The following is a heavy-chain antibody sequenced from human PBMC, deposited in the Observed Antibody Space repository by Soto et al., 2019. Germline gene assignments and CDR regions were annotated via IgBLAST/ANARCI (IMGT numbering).Heavy chain of an antibody. D-gene: IGHD3-3*01. J-gene: IGHJ4*02. CDR2: FIPVYRTL. CDR3: ATGVIWIGYFTVDS. V-gene: IGHV1-69*13. Sequence: SVKVSCKASGGSFGKSAINWVRQTPGQGLGWLGGFIPVYRTLNYAQKFQGRVTITADESTGTAYMTLSSLASDDTAVYYCATGVIWIGYFTVDSWGQGTQVTVSS. CDR1: GGSFGKSA.